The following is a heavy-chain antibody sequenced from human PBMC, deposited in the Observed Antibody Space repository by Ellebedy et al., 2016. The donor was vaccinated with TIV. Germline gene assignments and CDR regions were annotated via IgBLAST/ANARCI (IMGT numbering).Heavy chain of an antibody. J-gene: IGHJ4*02. CDR3: ARALWFGESYRFDY. CDR2: ISYDGSNK. V-gene: IGHV3-30-3*01. CDR1: GFTFSSYA. D-gene: IGHD3-10*01. Sequence: GESLKISXSASGFTFSSYAMHWVRQAPGKGLEWVAVISYDGSNKYYADSVKGRFTISRDNSKNTLYLQMNSLRSEDTAVYYCARALWFGESYRFDYWGQGTLVTVSS.